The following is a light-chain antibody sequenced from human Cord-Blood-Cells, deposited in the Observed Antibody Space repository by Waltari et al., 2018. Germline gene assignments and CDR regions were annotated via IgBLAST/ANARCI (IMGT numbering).Light chain of an antibody. Sequence: QSALTQPASVSGSPGQSITISCTGTSSDVGGYNYFSWYQQHPGKAPKLMIYDVSNRPSGVSNRFSGSTSGNTASLTISGLQAEDEADYYCSSYTSSSTLVFGGGTKLTVL. CDR1: SSDVGGYNY. V-gene: IGLV2-14*03. CDR2: DVS. J-gene: IGLJ3*02. CDR3: SSYTSSSTLV.